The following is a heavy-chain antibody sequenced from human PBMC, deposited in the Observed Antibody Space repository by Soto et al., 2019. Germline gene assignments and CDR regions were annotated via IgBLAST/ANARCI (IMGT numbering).Heavy chain of an antibody. CDR1: GLSVSSSD. D-gene: IGHD1-26*01. CDR2: IYSGGST. V-gene: IGHV3-53*02. Sequence: EVHLVETGGGLIQPGGSLRLSCAASGLSVSSSDMSWVRQASGKGLEWVSVIYSGGSTHDADSVKGRFTISRDNSKNTVHLQMSSLRVEDTAVYYCATEMGATQGPCDIWGQGTLVTVSS. CDR3: ATEMGATQGPCDI. J-gene: IGHJ4*02.